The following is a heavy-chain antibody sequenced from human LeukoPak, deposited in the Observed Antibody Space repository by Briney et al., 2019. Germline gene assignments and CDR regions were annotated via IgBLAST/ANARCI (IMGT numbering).Heavy chain of an antibody. CDR3: AREAEVVPAAIKSWFDP. CDR2: INTNTGNP. CDR1: GYTFTSYA. D-gene: IGHD2-2*01. V-gene: IGHV7-4-1*02. Sequence: GASVKVSCKASGYTFTSYAMNWVRQAPGQGLEWMGWINTNTGNPTYAQGFTGRSVFSLDTSVSTAYLQISSLKAEDTAVYYCAREAEVVPAAIKSWFDPWGQGTLVTVSS. J-gene: IGHJ5*02.